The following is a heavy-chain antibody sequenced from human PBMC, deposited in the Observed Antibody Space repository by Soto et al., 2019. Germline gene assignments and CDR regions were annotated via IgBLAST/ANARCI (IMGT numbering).Heavy chain of an antibody. V-gene: IGHV4-39*01. CDR3: ARHQLGYCSSTSCYPHDAFDI. CDR2: IYYSGST. D-gene: IGHD2-2*01. CDR1: GGSISSSSYY. J-gene: IGHJ3*02. Sequence: QLQLQESGPGLVKPSETLSLTCTVSGGSISSSSYYWGWIRQPPGKGLEWIGSIYYSGSTYYNPSLKSRVTISVDTSKNQFVLKLSSVTAADTAVYYCARHQLGYCSSTSCYPHDAFDIWGQGTMVTVSS.